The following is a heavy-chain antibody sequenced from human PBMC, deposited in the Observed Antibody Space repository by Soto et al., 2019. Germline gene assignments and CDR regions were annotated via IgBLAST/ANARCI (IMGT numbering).Heavy chain of an antibody. J-gene: IGHJ1*01. CDR1: GGSISSTNYY. Sequence: QLQLQESGPGLVKPSETLSLTCTVSGGSISSTNYYWGWIRQPPGKGLEGIANIYYTGTPYYSPSLKSRVTISVDTSKNQCSLKLSSVTAADTAVYFCTDKEMSLGYFQHWGQGTLVTVSS. CDR3: TDKEMSLGYFQH. CDR2: IYYTGTP. V-gene: IGHV4-39*01.